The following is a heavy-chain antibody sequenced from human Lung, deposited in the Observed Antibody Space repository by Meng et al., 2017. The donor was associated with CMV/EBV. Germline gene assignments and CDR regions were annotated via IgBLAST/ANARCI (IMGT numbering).Heavy chain of an antibody. Sequence: SETLSLTCAIFGDSVSSNSAACNWIRQSPSRGLEWPGRTYYKSSWHTDYAVSMRSRIAINADTSGNEFSLQLRDVTPDDTAVYYCARENKALDSSCWYVHYYYGIDAWGQGTTVTVSS. V-gene: IGHV6-1*01. CDR3: ARENKALDSSCWYVHYYYGIDA. D-gene: IGHD6-19*01. CDR2: TYYKSSWHT. J-gene: IGHJ6*02. CDR1: GDSVSSNSAA.